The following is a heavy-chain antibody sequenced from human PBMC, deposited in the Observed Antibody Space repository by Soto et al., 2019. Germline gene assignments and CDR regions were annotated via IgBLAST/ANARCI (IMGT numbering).Heavy chain of an antibody. CDR1: GFTFGDYA. CDR3: TRVGYSSGWYHYYYYYGMDV. CDR2: IRSKAYGGTT. V-gene: IGHV3-49*04. Sequence: GGSLILSCTASGFTFGDYAMSWVRQAPGKGLGLVGFIRSKAYGGTTEYAASVKGRFTISRDDYKSIAYLQMNSLETEDTAVYYCTRVGYSSGWYHYYYYYGMDVWGQGTTVTV. D-gene: IGHD6-19*01. J-gene: IGHJ6*02.